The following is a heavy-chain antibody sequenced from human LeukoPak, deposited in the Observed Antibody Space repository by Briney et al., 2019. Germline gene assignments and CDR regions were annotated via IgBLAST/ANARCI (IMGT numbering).Heavy chain of an antibody. CDR3: ARDQPQIAAAGTVDAFDI. Sequence: GGSLRLSCAASGFTFNNYNMNWVRQAPGRALEWVSSITSSGTYIFYADSVKGRFTISRDNAKNSLYLQMNSLRAEDTAVYYCARDQPQIAAAGTVDAFDIWGQGTMVTVSS. V-gene: IGHV3-21*01. J-gene: IGHJ3*02. CDR2: ITSSGTYI. CDR1: GFTFNNYN. D-gene: IGHD6-13*01.